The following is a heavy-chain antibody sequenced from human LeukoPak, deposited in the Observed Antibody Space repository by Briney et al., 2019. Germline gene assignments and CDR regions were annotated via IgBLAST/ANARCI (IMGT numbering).Heavy chain of an antibody. CDR3: ARDPDYYGSGSYSYFDY. Sequence: GGSLRLSCAASGFTVSSNYMSWVRQAPGKGLEWVSVIYSGGSTYYADSVKGRFTISRDNSKNTLYLQMNSLRAEDTAVYYCARDPDYYGSGSYSYFDYWGQGTLVTVSS. CDR1: GFTVSSNY. V-gene: IGHV3-53*01. CDR2: IYSGGST. J-gene: IGHJ4*02. D-gene: IGHD3-10*01.